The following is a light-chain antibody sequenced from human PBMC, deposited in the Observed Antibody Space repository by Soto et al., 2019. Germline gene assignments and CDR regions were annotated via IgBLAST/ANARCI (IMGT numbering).Light chain of an antibody. Sequence: DIQMTQSPTSLSASVGDRVTITCRASQDIRNFVAWYQQKPGKAPKLLIYAASTLQSGVPSRFSGSGSGTDFPLTINSLQPEDVATYSCQQYSSVPVFGPGTKVEIK. CDR2: AAS. CDR1: QDIRNF. V-gene: IGKV1-27*01. J-gene: IGKJ3*01. CDR3: QQYSSVPV.